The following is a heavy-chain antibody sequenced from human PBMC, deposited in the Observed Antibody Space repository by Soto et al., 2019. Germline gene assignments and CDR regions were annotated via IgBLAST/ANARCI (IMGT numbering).Heavy chain of an antibody. CDR2: INTNTGNP. CDR1: GYTFTSYA. CDR3: AREGVVLVPATSFYYSYYGMDV. V-gene: IGHV7-4-1*01. D-gene: IGHD2-2*01. Sequence: ASVKVSCKASGYTFTSYAMNWVRQAPGQGLEWMGWINTNTGNPTYAQGFTGRFVFSLDTSVSTAYLQICSPKAEDTAVYYCAREGVVLVPATSFYYSYYGMDVWGQGTTVTVS. J-gene: IGHJ6*02.